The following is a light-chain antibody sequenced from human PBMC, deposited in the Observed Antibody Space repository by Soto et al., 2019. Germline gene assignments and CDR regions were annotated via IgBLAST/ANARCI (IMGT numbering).Light chain of an antibody. CDR3: QQRSNWPGA. CDR2: AAS. V-gene: IGKV3-11*01. J-gene: IGKJ2*01. CDR1: QSVGSS. Sequence: ETILTQSPATLSLSPGEGATLSCRASQSVGSSLAWYQQKPGQAPRLLIYAASIRATGIPARFRGSGSGTDFTLTISSLEPEDFAIYYCQQRSNWPGAFGQGTKLEIK.